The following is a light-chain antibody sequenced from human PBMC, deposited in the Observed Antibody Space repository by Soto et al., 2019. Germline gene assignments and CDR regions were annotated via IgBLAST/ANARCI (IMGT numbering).Light chain of an antibody. CDR3: QQSYSKWT. CDR2: AAS. V-gene: IGKV1-39*01. CDR1: ESVSSY. Sequence: DIQMTQSPSSLSASVGDRVTITCRAKESVSSYVNWYQQKPGKAPQLLIYAASSLQSGVAARFSGSGSVTDFPLTISGLQPEDFATYYCQQSYSKWTFGQGPKVEIK. J-gene: IGKJ1*01.